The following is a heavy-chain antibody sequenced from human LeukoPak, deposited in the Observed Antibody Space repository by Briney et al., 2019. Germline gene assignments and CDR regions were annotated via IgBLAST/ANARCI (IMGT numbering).Heavy chain of an antibody. Sequence: PGGSLRLSCAASGFTFSDYYMSWIRQAPGKGLEWVSYISSSGSTIYYADSVKGRFTISRDNAKNSLYLQMNSLRAEDTAVYYCASEYQWQLQDAFDIWGQGAMVTVSS. CDR1: GFTFSDYY. D-gene: IGHD1-26*01. CDR2: ISSSGSTI. V-gene: IGHV3-11*04. CDR3: ASEYQWQLQDAFDI. J-gene: IGHJ3*02.